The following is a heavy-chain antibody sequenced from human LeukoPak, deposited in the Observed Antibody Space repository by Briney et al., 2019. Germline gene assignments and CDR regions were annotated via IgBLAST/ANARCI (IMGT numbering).Heavy chain of an antibody. J-gene: IGHJ4*02. V-gene: IGHV3-72*01. CDR3: ARGGPYGGNSAFDY. CDR1: GFTFSDHY. CDR2: SRNKADSYTT. D-gene: IGHD4-23*01. Sequence: GGSLRLSCAVSGFTFSDHYMDWVRQAPGKGLEWVGRSRNKADSYTTEHAASVKGRFTISSDDSKNSLYLQMNYLKTEDTAVYYCARGGPYGGNSAFDYWGQGTLVTVSS.